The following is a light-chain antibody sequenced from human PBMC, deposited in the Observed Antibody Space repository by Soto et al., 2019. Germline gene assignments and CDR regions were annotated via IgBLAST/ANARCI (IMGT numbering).Light chain of an antibody. Sequence: DLVMTQSPRSLPVTPGQPAPISCRSKQSLVHRDGIAYFSWFQQRPGRSPRRLIYKVSNRDSGVPARFSGSGSGTDFALKISRVEAEDVGVYYCMQGTHWPITFGQGKRVEI. CDR3: MQGTHWPIT. J-gene: IGKJ5*01. CDR1: QSLVHRDGIAY. CDR2: KVS. V-gene: IGKV2-30*02.